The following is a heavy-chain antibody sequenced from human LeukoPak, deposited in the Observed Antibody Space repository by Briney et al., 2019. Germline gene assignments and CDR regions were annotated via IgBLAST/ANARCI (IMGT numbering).Heavy chain of an antibody. CDR2: ISSSGSTI. Sequence: PGGSLRLSCAASGFTFSDYYMSWIRQAPGKGLEWVSYISSSGSTIYYADSVKGRFTISRDNAKNSLYLQMNSLRAEDTAVYYSAREEIAAAGTGAFDIWGQGTMVTVSS. V-gene: IGHV3-11*04. J-gene: IGHJ3*02. D-gene: IGHD6-13*01. CDR1: GFTFSDYY. CDR3: AREEIAAAGTGAFDI.